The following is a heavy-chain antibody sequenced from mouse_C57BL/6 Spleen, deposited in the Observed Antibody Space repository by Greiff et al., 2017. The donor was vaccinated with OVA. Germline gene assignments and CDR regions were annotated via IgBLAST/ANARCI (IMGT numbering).Heavy chain of an antibody. V-gene: IGHV1-69*01. J-gene: IGHJ2*01. CDR1: GYTFTSYW. D-gene: IGHD1-1*01. CDR2: IDPSDSYT. Sequence: QVQLQQPGAELVMPGASVKLSCKASGYTFTSYWMHWVKQRPGQGLEWIGEIDPSDSYTNYNQKFKGKSTLTVDQSSSTAYMQLSSLTSEDSAVYYCARGSSYVDYWGQGTTLTVSS. CDR3: ARGSSYVDY.